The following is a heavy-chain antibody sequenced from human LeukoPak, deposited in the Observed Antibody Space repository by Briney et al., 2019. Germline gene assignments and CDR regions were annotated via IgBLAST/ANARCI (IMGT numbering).Heavy chain of an antibody. V-gene: IGHV4-38-2*02. J-gene: IGHJ3*02. D-gene: IGHD3-22*01. CDR2: IYHSGST. CDR1: GYSISSGYY. CDR3: ARQRITMILDPHFDI. Sequence: SQTLSLTCTVSGYSISSGYYWGWIRQPPGKGLEWIGSIYHSGSTYYNPSLKSRVTISVDTSKNQFSLKLSSVTAADTAVYYCARQRITMILDPHFDIWGQGTMVTVSS.